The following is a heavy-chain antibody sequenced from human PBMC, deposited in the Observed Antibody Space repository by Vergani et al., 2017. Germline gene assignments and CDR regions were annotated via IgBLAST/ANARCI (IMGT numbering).Heavy chain of an antibody. Sequence: EVQLVESGGGLVQPGGSLRLSCAASGFTFSSYWMHWVRQAPGKGLVWVSRINSDGSSTSYADSVKGRFTISRDNAKNTLYLQMNSLRAEDTAVYYCARHIVVVTAMETFDYWGQGTLVTVSS. CDR1: GFTFSSYW. CDR2: INSDGSST. CDR3: ARHIVVVTAMETFDY. V-gene: IGHV3-74*01. D-gene: IGHD2-21*02. J-gene: IGHJ4*02.